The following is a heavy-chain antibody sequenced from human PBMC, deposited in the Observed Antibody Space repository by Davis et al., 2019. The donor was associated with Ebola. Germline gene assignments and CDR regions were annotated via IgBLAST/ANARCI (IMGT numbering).Heavy chain of an antibody. CDR2: VVPILGFP. D-gene: IGHD5-12*01. CDR3: TTPGGQDSGYDVFDI. J-gene: IGHJ3*02. CDR1: GGTFSSDP. Sequence: SVKVSCKTSGGTFSSDPISWVRQAPGQGLEWMGRVVPILGFPNYSQKFQDRVTVTRDTSTTTVYMDLSSLRSEDTALYYCTTPGGQDSGYDVFDIWGQGTMVTVSS. V-gene: IGHV1-69*02.